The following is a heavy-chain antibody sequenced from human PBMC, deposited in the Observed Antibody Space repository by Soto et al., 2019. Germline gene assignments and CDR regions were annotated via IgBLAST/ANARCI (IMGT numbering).Heavy chain of an antibody. CDR3: AKVPRGSNFGYYNF. CDR1: GITFSDYG. Sequence: PGGSLRLSCAASGITFSDYGMHWVRQAPGKGLEWVAGVWKDGSNRYYVDSVKGRSTISRGNSKNTLYLQMNSLRDEDTAVYYCAKVPRGSNFGYYNFWGQGTLVTVSS. V-gene: IGHV3-30*02. CDR2: VWKDGSNR. J-gene: IGHJ4*02. D-gene: IGHD5-18*01.